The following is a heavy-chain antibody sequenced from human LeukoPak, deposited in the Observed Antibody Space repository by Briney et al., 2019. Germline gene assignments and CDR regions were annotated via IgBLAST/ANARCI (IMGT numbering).Heavy chain of an antibody. Sequence: TGGSLRLSCAASGFTFSSYGMHWVRQAPGKGLEWVAVIWYDGSNKYYADSVKGRFTISRDNSKNTLYLQMNSLRAEDTAVYYCARDTDIVVVPAASSSAYYYGMDVWGQGTTVTVSS. CDR1: GFTFSSYG. CDR2: IWYDGSNK. V-gene: IGHV3-33*01. CDR3: ARDTDIVVVPAASSSAYYYGMDV. D-gene: IGHD2-2*01. J-gene: IGHJ6*02.